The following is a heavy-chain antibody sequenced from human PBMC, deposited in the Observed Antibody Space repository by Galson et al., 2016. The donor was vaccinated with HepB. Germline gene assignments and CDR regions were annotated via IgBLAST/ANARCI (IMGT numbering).Heavy chain of an antibody. V-gene: IGHV1-46*01. CDR1: GYTFTSYS. CDR3: AREATTGCFDY. Sequence: SVKVSCKASGYTFTSYSIHWVRRAPGQGIEWMGMITPDDGSTRYTQKFQGRVTMISDTSTTTVYMQLSSLTSEDTGVYQCAREATTGCFDYWGQGTLVTVSS. J-gene: IGHJ4*02. D-gene: IGHD4-17*01. CDR2: ITPDDGST.